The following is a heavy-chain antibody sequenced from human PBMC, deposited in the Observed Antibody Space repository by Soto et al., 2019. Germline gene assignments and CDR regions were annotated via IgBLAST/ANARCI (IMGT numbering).Heavy chain of an antibody. D-gene: IGHD5-12*01. CDR1: GYTFTSYA. Sequence: GASVKVSCKASGYTFTSYAMHWVRQAPGQRLEWMGWINPINGNTKYSQKFQGRVTITRDKSTSTAYMELSSLRSEDTAVYYCARGNHRWLQLWYFDLWGRGTLVTSPQ. CDR3: ARGNHRWLQLWYFDL. J-gene: IGHJ2*01. V-gene: IGHV1-3*01. CDR2: INPINGNT.